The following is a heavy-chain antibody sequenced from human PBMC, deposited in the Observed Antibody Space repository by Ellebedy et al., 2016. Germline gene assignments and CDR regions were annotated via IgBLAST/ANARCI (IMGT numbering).Heavy chain of an antibody. CDR1: GYSFTNYW. CDR2: IYPGDSDT. Sequence: GESLKISCKGSGYSFTNYWIGWVRQMPGKGLEWMGIIYPGDSDTRYSPSFQGQVTISADKSISTAYLQWSSLKASDTAMYYCARVDIVVVVAATGCFDIWGQGTMVTVSS. J-gene: IGHJ3*02. D-gene: IGHD2-15*01. CDR3: ARVDIVVVVAATGCFDI. V-gene: IGHV5-51*01.